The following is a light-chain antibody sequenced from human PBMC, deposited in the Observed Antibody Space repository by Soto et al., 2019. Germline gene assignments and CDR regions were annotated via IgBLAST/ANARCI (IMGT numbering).Light chain of an antibody. V-gene: IGKV1-13*02. CDR2: DAS. Sequence: AIQLTQSPSSLSSSVGDRVTITCRASQGISSALAWYQHKSGKPPKSLIYDASSSESGVPSRFSGSGSGTDFTLTISNLQAEDFATYYCQQFNSYPLTFGGGTKVEIK. CDR3: QQFNSYPLT. J-gene: IGKJ4*01. CDR1: QGISSA.